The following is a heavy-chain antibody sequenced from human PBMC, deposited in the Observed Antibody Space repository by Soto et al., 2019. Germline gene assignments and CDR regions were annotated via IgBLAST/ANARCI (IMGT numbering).Heavy chain of an antibody. CDR2: IKQDGSEK. J-gene: IGHJ5*02. CDR3: ARHYCSGGSCWFGP. D-gene: IGHD2-15*01. V-gene: IGHV3-7*01. Sequence: PGGSLRLSCAASGFTFSSYWMSWVRQAPGKGLEWVANIKQDGSEKYYVDSVKGRFTISRDNAKNSLYLQMNSLRAEDTAVYYCARHYCSGGSCWFGPWGQGTLVTVSS. CDR1: GFTFSSYW.